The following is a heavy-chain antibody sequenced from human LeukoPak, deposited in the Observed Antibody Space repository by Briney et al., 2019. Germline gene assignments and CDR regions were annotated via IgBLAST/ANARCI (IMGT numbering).Heavy chain of an antibody. D-gene: IGHD3-10*01. CDR3: VRDVSEGFGERVIDAFDI. Sequence: ASVKVSCKASGYTFINYNIARVRQAPGQGLEWMGRISAYNGNTNYVQKVQGRVGMTTDTSTSTAYMELRGLRSDDTAVYYCVRDVSEGFGERVIDAFDIWGQGTMVTVSS. CDR1: GYTFINYN. CDR2: ISAYNGNT. J-gene: IGHJ3*02. V-gene: IGHV1-18*01.